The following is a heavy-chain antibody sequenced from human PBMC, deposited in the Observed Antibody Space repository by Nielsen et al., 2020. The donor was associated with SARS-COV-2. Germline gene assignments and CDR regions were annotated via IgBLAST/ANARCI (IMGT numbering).Heavy chain of an antibody. V-gene: IGHV6-1*01. D-gene: IGHD6-13*01. J-gene: IGHJ2*01. CDR2: TYYRSKWYN. CDR1: GDSVSSNSAA. Sequence: SQTLSLTCAISGDSVSSNSAAWNWIRQSPSRGLEWLGRTYYRSKWYNDYAVSVKSRIPINPDTSKNQFSLQLNSVTPEDTAVYYCAREGQQLVKFRPWYFDLWGRGTLVTVSS. CDR3: AREGQQLVKFRPWYFDL.